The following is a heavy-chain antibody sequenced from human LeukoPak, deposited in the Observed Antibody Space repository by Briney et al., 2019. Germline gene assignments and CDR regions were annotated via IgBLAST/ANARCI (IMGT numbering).Heavy chain of an antibody. Sequence: SETLSLTCTVSGGSISSSSYYWGWIRQPPGKGLEWIGSIYYSGSTYCNPSLKSRVTISVDTSKNQFSLKLSSVTAADTAVYYCARHVGVLGVVIIPSSNWFDPWGQGTLVTVSS. CDR3: ARHVGVLGVVIIPSSNWFDP. V-gene: IGHV4-39*01. D-gene: IGHD3-3*01. J-gene: IGHJ5*02. CDR2: IYYSGST. CDR1: GGSISSSSYY.